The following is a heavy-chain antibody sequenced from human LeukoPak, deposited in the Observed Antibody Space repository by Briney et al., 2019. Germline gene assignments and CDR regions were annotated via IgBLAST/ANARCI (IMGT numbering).Heavy chain of an antibody. CDR1: GFTFSSYW. CDR2: IKQDGSEK. J-gene: IGHJ4*02. CDR3: ARDLLAAVAGTRDLDY. V-gene: IGHV3-7*01. Sequence: GGSLRLSCAASGFTFSSYWMSWVRQAPGKGLEWVANIKQDGSEKYYVDSVKGRFTISRDNAKNSLYLQMNSLRAEDTAVYYCARDLLAAVAGTRDLDYWGQGTLVTVSS. D-gene: IGHD6-19*01.